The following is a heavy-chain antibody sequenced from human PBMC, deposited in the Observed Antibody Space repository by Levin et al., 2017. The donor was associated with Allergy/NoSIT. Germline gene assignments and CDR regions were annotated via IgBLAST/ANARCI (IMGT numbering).Heavy chain of an antibody. CDR2: INAGNGNT. D-gene: IGHD3-22*01. Sequence: ASVKVSCKASGYTFTSYAMHWVRQAPGQRLEWMGWINAGNGNTKYSQKFQGRVTITRDTSASTAYMELSSLRSEDTAVYYCARDQYYYDSSGYLFHWYFDLWGRGTLVTVSS. V-gene: IGHV1-3*01. J-gene: IGHJ2*01. CDR1: GYTFTSYA. CDR3: ARDQYYYDSSGYLFHWYFDL.